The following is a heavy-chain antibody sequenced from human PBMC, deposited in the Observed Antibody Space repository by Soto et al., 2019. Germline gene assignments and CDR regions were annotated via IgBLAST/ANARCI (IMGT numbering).Heavy chain of an antibody. J-gene: IGHJ3*02. CDR2: IWYDGNKQ. V-gene: IGHV3-33*06. Sequence: PGGSLRLSGAAAGFAFSTYGMHWVLQAPAEGLEWVAVIWYDGNKQYYTDSVEGRFTISRDNSHNTLYLQMNSLRAEDPAVYYRAKDEVTTAPGGAFDISGQGTMVTVSS. CDR3: AKDEVTTAPGGAFDI. CDR1: GFAFSTYG. D-gene: IGHD3-22*01.